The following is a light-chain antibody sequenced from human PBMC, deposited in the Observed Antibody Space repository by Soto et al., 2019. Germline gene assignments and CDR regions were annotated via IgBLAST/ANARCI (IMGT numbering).Light chain of an antibody. Sequence: VLTQSPATLSLSPGKRPTLSCRASESVDFHLAWYQQKPGQAPRLLIYGASSRATGIPDRFSGSGSGTDFTLTISRLEPEDFAVYYCQQYGSSGTFGQGTKVDIK. CDR1: ESVDFH. CDR3: QQYGSSGT. CDR2: GAS. V-gene: IGKV3-20*01. J-gene: IGKJ1*01.